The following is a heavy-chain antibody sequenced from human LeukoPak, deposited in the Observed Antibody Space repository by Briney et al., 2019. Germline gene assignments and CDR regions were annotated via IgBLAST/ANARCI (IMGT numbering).Heavy chain of an antibody. V-gene: IGHV3-48*01. CDR3: ARDYKYAFDN. D-gene: IGHD5-24*01. CDR2: IGIDSGNT. Sequence: GGSLRLSFAASGFTFSDYSMNWVRQAPGKGLEWISYIGIDSGNTNYADSVKGRFTISGDKAKNSLYLQMNSLRVEDTAVYYCARDYKYAFDNWGQGTLVTVSS. J-gene: IGHJ4*02. CDR1: GFTFSDYS.